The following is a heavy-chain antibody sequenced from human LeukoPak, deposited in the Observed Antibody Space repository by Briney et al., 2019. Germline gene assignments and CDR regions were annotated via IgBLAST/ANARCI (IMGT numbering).Heavy chain of an antibody. CDR1: GFTFSSYE. V-gene: IGHV3-48*03. CDR2: ISSSGSTI. D-gene: IGHD6-19*01. Sequence: GGSLRLSCAASGFTFSSYEMNWVRQAPGKGLEWVSYISSSGSTIYYADSVKGRFTISRDNSKNTLYLQMNSLRAEDTALYYCAKEGPPSSGWPFDYWGQGTLVTVSS. CDR3: AKEGPPSSGWPFDY. J-gene: IGHJ4*02.